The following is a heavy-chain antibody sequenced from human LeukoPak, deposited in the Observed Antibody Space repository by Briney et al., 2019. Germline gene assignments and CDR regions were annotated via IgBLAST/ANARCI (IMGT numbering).Heavy chain of an antibody. V-gene: IGHV3-30*18. Sequence: GGSLRLSCAASGFTFSSYGMHWVRQAPGKGLEWVAVISYDGSNKYYADSVKGRFTISRDNSKNTLYLQMNSLRAEDTAVYYCAKDDDWGRYKHWGQGTLVTVSS. CDR3: AKDDDWGRYKH. J-gene: IGHJ1*01. CDR1: GFTFSSYG. CDR2: ISYDGSNK. D-gene: IGHD3-16*01.